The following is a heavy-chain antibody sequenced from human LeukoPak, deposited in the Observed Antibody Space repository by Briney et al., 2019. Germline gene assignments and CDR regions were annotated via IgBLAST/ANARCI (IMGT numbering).Heavy chain of an antibody. CDR2: INSAGST. CDR1: GFTFSSYA. V-gene: IGHV3-23*01. D-gene: IGHD3-22*01. J-gene: IGHJ4*02. Sequence: GGSLRISCAASGFTFSSYAMSWVRQAPGKGLEWVSAINSAGSTYYGDSVRGRFTISRDNSKNVLYLQMNSLRAEDTALYYCAKGSYYDSSGSFYFDYWGQGTLVTVSS. CDR3: AKGSYYDSSGSFYFDY.